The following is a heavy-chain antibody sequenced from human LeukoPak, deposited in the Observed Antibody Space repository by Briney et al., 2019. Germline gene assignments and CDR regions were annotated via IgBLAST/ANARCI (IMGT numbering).Heavy chain of an antibody. J-gene: IGHJ4*02. CDR1: GGSFSGYY. V-gene: IGHV4-34*01. CDR3: ARALYFDY. Sequence: SETLSLTCAVYGGSFSGYYWSWIRQPPGKGLEWIGEINHSGSTNYNPSLKSRVTISVDTSKNQFSLKLSSVTAADTAVYYCARALYFDYWGQGTLVTVSS. CDR2: INHSGST.